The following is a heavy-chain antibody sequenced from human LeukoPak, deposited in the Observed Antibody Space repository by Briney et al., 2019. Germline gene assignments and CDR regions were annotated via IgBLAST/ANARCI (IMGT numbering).Heavy chain of an antibody. CDR3: AKDPPRSSGWWFFDH. V-gene: IGHV3-23*01. D-gene: IGHD6-19*01. Sequence: GGSLRLSCAASGFVFSSLDMGWVRQIPGKGLEWVSAITNSGDGTYYADSVKGRFTISRDNSKNTLFLQMNSLRGEDTAVYFCAKDPPRSSGWWFFDHWGQETLVPVSS. J-gene: IGHJ4*02. CDR1: GFVFSSLD. CDR2: ITNSGDGT.